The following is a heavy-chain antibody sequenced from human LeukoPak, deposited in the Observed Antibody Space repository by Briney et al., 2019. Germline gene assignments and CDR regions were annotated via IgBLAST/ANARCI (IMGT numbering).Heavy chain of an antibody. CDR1: GGSISSYY. CDR2: LHSSGST. D-gene: IGHD6-13*01. CDR3: ARDGSSSWSKVANWFDP. J-gene: IGHJ5*02. Sequence: SETLSLTCTLFGGSISSYYWSWIRQPAGKGLEWVGRLHSSGSTNYNPSLKSRATMSVDTSKNQFSLKLRSVTAADTAVYYCARDGSSSWSKVANWFDPWGQGTLVTVSS. V-gene: IGHV4-4*07.